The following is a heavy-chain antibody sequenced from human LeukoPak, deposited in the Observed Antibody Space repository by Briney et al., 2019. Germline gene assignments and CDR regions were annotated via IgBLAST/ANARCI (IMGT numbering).Heavy chain of an antibody. J-gene: IGHJ4*02. V-gene: IGHV3-23*01. CDR3: ASLVGATGFDY. CDR1: GFIFSSYA. D-gene: IGHD1-26*01. Sequence: GGSLRLSCAASGFIFSSYAMSWVRQAPGKGLEWVSAISGSGGSTYYADSVKGRFTISRDNSKNTLYLQMSSLRAEDTAVYYCASLVGATGFDYWGQGTLVTVSS. CDR2: ISGSGGST.